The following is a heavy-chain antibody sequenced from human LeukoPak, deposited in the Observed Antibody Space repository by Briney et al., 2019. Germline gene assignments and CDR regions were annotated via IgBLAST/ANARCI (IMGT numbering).Heavy chain of an antibody. Sequence: PGGSLRLSCAASGFTFSSYGMHWVRQAPGKGLEWVAVISYDGSNKYYADSVKGRFTISRDNSKNTLYLQMNSLRAEDTAVYYCAKASPGWAAAEYFDYWGQGTLVTVSS. CDR1: GFTFSSYG. CDR2: ISYDGSNK. V-gene: IGHV3-30*18. J-gene: IGHJ4*02. CDR3: AKASPGWAAAEYFDY. D-gene: IGHD6-13*01.